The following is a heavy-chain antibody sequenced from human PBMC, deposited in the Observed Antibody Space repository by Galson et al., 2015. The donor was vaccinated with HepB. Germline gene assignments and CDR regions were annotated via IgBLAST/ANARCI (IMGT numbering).Heavy chain of an antibody. V-gene: IGHV3-23*01. CDR3: ARGTTSIDY. Sequence: PRLSCATSGFSFRRLRMTWVRPAAGKGLGWGAAIRMSGGSTDYADSVQGRFTISRDTSNNMLYLQMNNLRVEDTAVYYCARGTTSIDYWGQGTQVSVSS. D-gene: IGHD1-1*01. CDR1: GFSFRRLR. J-gene: IGHJ4*02. CDR2: IRMSGGST.